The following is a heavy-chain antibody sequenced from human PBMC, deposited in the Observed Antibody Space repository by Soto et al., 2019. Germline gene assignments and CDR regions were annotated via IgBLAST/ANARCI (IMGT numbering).Heavy chain of an antibody. CDR1: GFTFSSYA. Sequence: GGSLRLSCAASGFTFSSYAMSWVRQAPGKGLEWVSAISGSGGSTYYADSVKGRFTISRDNSKNTLYLQMNSLRAEDTAVYYCAKDTTIYTAIKNYYYYYGMDVWGQGTTVTVSS. D-gene: IGHD5-18*01. J-gene: IGHJ6*02. CDR2: ISGSGGST. CDR3: AKDTTIYTAIKNYYYYYGMDV. V-gene: IGHV3-23*01.